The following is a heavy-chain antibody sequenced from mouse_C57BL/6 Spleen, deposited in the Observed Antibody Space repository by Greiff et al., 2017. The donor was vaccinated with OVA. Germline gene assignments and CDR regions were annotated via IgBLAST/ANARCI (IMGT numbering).Heavy chain of an antibody. J-gene: IGHJ2*01. V-gene: IGHV5-6*01. CDR2: ISSGGSYT. CDR3: ARQRDYYGSSSFYFDY. D-gene: IGHD1-1*01. CDR1: GFTFSSYG. Sequence: EVKLMESGGDLVKPGGSLKLSCAASGFTFSSYGMSWVRQTPDKRLEWVATISSGGSYTYYPDSVKGRFTISRDNAKNTLYLQMSSLKSEDTAMYYCARQRDYYGSSSFYFDYWGQGTTLTVSS.